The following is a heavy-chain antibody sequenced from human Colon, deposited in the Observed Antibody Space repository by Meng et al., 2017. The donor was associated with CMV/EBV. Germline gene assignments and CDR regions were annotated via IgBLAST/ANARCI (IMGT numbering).Heavy chain of an antibody. Sequence: SETLSLTCTVSGGSISSYYWSWIRQPAGKGLEWIGRIYTSGSTNYNPSLKSRVTMSVDTSKNQFSLKLSSVTAADTAVYCCARVIAAAGEDWFDPWGQGTLVTVSS. J-gene: IGHJ5*02. CDR2: IYTSGST. V-gene: IGHV4-4*07. CDR1: GGSISSYY. D-gene: IGHD6-13*01. CDR3: ARVIAAAGEDWFDP.